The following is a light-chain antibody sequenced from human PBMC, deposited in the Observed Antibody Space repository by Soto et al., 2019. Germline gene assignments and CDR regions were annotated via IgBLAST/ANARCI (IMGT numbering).Light chain of an antibody. V-gene: IGKV1-5*01. Sequence: DLQVTHSPSTLSSYVGDRVTFTCRASQSVNTWLAWYQQEPGKAPKLLIYAASSLQSGVPSRFSGSGSGTDFTLTFSSLQPDDFATYYCQHYNSYSEAFGQGTKVDI. CDR1: QSVNTW. J-gene: IGKJ1*01. CDR3: QHYNSYSEA. CDR2: AAS.